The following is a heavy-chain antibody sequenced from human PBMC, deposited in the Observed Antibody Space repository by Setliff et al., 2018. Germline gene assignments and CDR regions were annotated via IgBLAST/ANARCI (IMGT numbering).Heavy chain of an antibody. Sequence: ASVKVSCKTSGYTFTNYGITWVRQAPGQGLEWMGWINNYSFKTNYPQKFLGRVTVTTDTSTGTAYKELGRLTSDDTAIYYCARINFYVSSGYYYAPDYWGPGTLVTVS. D-gene: IGHD3-22*01. V-gene: IGHV1-18*01. CDR3: ARINFYVSSGYYYAPDY. CDR1: GYTFTNYG. CDR2: INNYSFKT. J-gene: IGHJ4*02.